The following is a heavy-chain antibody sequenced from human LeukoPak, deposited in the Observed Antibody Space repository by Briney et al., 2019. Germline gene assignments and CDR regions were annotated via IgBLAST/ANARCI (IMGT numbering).Heavy chain of an antibody. CDR3: AREEYYYDSSGYYLPYYFDY. Sequence: PGGSLRLSCAASGFTFSSYSMNWVRQAPGKGLEWVSYISSSSSTIYYADSVKDRFTISRDNAKNPLYLQMNSLRAEDTAVYYCAREEYYYDSSGYYLPYYFDYWGQGTLVTVSS. J-gene: IGHJ4*02. D-gene: IGHD3-22*01. V-gene: IGHV3-48*01. CDR1: GFTFSSYS. CDR2: ISSSSSTI.